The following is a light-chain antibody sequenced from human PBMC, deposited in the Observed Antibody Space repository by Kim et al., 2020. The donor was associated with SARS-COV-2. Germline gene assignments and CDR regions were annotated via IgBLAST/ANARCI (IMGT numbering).Light chain of an antibody. V-gene: IGKV1-27*01. CDR3: QKYNSSPWT. CDR2: AAS. J-gene: IGKJ1*01. Sequence: ASVGDRVSITCRASQGISNYLVWYQQKTGEVPKVLIYAASTLQSGVPSRFSGSGSGTDFTLTISSLQPEDAATYYCQKYNSSPWTFGQGTKVDIK. CDR1: QGISNY.